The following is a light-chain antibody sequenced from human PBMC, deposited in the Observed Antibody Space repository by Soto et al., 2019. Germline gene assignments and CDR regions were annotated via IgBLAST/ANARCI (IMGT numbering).Light chain of an antibody. CDR3: SSFVDGTSYV. V-gene: IGLV2-8*01. Sequence: QPVLTQPPSVSGSPGQSVTISCTGTSSDVGAFNYVSWYQHHPGKVPKFLIYEVNKRPSGVPDRFSGSKSGNTASLTVSGLQPEDEAEYFCSSFVDGTSYVFGTGTKVTVL. J-gene: IGLJ1*01. CDR2: EVN. CDR1: SSDVGAFNY.